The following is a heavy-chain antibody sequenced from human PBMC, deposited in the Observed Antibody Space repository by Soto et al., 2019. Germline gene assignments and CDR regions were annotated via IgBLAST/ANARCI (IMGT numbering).Heavy chain of an antibody. CDR1: GGALCSSNC. J-gene: IGHJ5*02. V-gene: IGHV4-4*02. Sequence: PAGTLSLTCEVSGGALCSSNCLPVVRDAPGKVLEWSGELHHSGSTNYNPSLKSRVTISAAKSKNQFFLILASVTAADTDMYYCTRRGGGGSGVFMVDWLDPWGQGTQVTVSS. CDR2: LHHSGST. D-gene: IGHD3-3*01. CDR3: TRRGGGGSGVFMVDWLDP.